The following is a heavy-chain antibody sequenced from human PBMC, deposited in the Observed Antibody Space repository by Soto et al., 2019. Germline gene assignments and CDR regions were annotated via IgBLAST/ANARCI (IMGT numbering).Heavy chain of an antibody. J-gene: IGHJ5*02. CDR3: ARVYGSGTYNWFDP. Sequence: ASVKVSCKASGYTFTSYAMHWVCQAPGQRLEWMGWINAGNGNTKYSQKFQGRVTITRDTSASTAYMELSSLRSEDTAVYYCARVYGSGTYNWFDPWGQGTLVTVSS. D-gene: IGHD3-10*01. CDR1: GYTFTSYA. V-gene: IGHV1-3*01. CDR2: INAGNGNT.